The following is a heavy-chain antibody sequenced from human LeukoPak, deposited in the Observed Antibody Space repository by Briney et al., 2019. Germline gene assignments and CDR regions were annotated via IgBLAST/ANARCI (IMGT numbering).Heavy chain of an antibody. Sequence: SETLSLTCAVYGGSFSGYYWSWIRQPPGKGLEWIGEINHSGSTNYNPSPKSRVTISVDTSKNQFSLKLSSVTAADTAVYYCARGEPIAAAGTILGMYNWFDPWGQGTLVTVSS. CDR2: INHSGST. CDR3: ARGEPIAAAGTILGMYNWFDP. V-gene: IGHV4-34*01. CDR1: GGSFSGYY. J-gene: IGHJ5*02. D-gene: IGHD6-13*01.